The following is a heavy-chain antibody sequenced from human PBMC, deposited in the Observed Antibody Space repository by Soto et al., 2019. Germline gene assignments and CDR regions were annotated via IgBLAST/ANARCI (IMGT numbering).Heavy chain of an antibody. CDR2: ISRDGSVI. D-gene: IGHD6-6*01. CDR1: GFTFSSDW. J-gene: IGHJ6*02. CDR3: ARGFKYGLDV. Sequence: GGSLRLSCAASGFTFSSDWMHWVRQAPGKGLVWVSHISRDGSVISYADSVKGRFTTSRDNAKNTLSLQVNSLRVEDTAVYYCARGFKYGLDVWGQGTTVTVSS. V-gene: IGHV3-74*01.